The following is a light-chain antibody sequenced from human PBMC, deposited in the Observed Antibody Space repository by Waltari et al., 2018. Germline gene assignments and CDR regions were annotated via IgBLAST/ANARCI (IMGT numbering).Light chain of an antibody. CDR1: QTIDTY. V-gene: IGKV1-39*01. J-gene: IGKJ3*01. CDR3: QHTYSAPFT. Sequence: DIQMTQSPSSLSASVGDRVTITCRASQTIDTYFNWYQHKPGTAPKRRIYAASSLQGGVPSRFSGSGSETEFTLAINSLPPEDFATYYCQHTYSAPFTFGPGTKVDIK. CDR2: AAS.